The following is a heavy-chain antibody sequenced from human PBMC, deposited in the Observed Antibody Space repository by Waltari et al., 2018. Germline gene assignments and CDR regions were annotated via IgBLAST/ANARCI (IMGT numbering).Heavy chain of an antibody. J-gene: IGHJ4*02. CDR1: GYTFTSYA. Sequence: QVQLVQSGAEVKKPGASVKVSCKASGYTFTSYAMPWVRQAPGQWLEWMGWINAGNGNTKYSQKSQSVVTMTRDTSAGTAYMERSRLRSEDTAVYSGASYDSGRYYKGFDYWGQGTLVTVSS. CDR3: ASYDSGRYYKGFDY. V-gene: IGHV1-3*01. CDR2: INAGNGNT. D-gene: IGHD3-10*01.